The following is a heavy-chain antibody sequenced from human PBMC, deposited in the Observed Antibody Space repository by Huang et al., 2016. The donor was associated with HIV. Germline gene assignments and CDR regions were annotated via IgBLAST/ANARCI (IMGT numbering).Heavy chain of an antibody. CDR1: GFSISSDW. CDR3: ARDPRIQSWLNFFDY. D-gene: IGHD3-22*01. CDR2: INSDGSST. V-gene: IGHV3-74*01. Sequence: EVQLVESGGGLVQPGGYLRLSCAASGFSISSDWMHWVRQAPGKGLVWVSRINSDGSSTSYADSVKGRFTISRDNAKNTLYLQMNSLRAEDTAVYYCARDPRIQSWLNFFDYWGQGTLVSVSS. J-gene: IGHJ4*02.